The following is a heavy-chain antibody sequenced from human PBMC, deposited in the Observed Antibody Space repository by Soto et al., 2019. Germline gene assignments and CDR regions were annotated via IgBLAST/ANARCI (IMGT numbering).Heavy chain of an antibody. V-gene: IGHV4-61*01. Sequence: QVQLQESGPGLMKPSGTLSLICSVSGESVGRGTNYWSWVRQAPGRGLEWIGYIFDATTAIYNPSIESRVSISRDAAKNQVSLKLTSVTAADTAIYDWARDRRGRADGFIYYYGMEVWGQGTSVTVSS. CDR3: ARDRRGRADGFIYYYGMEV. D-gene: IGHD6-13*01. CDR2: IFDATTA. J-gene: IGHJ6*02. CDR1: GESVGRGTNY.